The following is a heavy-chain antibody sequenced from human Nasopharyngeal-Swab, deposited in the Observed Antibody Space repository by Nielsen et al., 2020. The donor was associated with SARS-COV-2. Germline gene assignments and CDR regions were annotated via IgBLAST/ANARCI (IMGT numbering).Heavy chain of an antibody. CDR3: VKDSGAGFCDGGSCFPTNH. D-gene: IGHD2-15*01. CDR2: MSGTGDNT. V-gene: IGHV3-23*01. J-gene: IGHJ5*02. CDR1: GFTFTSYA. Sequence: GESLKISCAASGFTFTSYAMNWVRQAPGKGLAWVSGMSGTGDNTYYAASVKGRFTISKDSSKNTLYLQMNSLRAEDTAVYYLVKDSGAGFCDGGSCFPTNHWGQGTLVTVAS.